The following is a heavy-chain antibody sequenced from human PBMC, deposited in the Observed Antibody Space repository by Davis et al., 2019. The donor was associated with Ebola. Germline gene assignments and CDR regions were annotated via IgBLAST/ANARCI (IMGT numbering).Heavy chain of an antibody. CDR2: IAGGDGTT. Sequence: GGSLRLSCAASGFTFSRYAMSWVRQAPGKGLEWVSGIAGGDGTTYYADSVKGRFTISRDNSKNTLYLQMNSLGAEDTAVYYCARSVAPDYWGQGTLVTVSS. V-gene: IGHV3-23*01. CDR3: ARSVAPDY. J-gene: IGHJ4*02. CDR1: GFTFSRYA. D-gene: IGHD2-15*01.